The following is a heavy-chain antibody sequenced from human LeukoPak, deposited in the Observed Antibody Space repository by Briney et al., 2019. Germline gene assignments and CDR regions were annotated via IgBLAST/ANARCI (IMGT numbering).Heavy chain of an antibody. V-gene: IGHV3-74*01. J-gene: IGHJ4*02. D-gene: IGHD1-26*01. CDR2: INSDGTST. Sequence: PGGSLRLSCAASGFTFTSYWMHWVRQAPGKGLVWVSRINSDGTSTNYADSVKGRFTISRDNAKSMLYLQMNSLRVDDTAVYYCVRGAPFDYWGQGTLVTVSS. CDR3: VRGAPFDY. CDR1: GFTFTSYW.